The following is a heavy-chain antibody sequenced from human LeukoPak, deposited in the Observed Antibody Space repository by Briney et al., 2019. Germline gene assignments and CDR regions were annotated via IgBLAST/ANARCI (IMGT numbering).Heavy chain of an antibody. CDR2: LYNGGST. CDR1: GFSVSSKY. V-gene: IGHV3-53*01. J-gene: IGHJ3*02. CDR3: ATSWILMVTGAFDI. Sequence: GGSLRLSCAASGFSVSSKYMIWVRQAPGMGLEWASVLYNGGSTYYADSVKGRFTISRDNSKNTLYLQMNSLRAEDTAVYYCATSWILMVTGAFDIWGQGTMVTVSS. D-gene: IGHD5-18*01.